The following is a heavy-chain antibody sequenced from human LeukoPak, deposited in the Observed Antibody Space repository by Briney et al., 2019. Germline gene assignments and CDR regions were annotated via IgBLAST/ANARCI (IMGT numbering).Heavy chain of an antibody. CDR1: GGSISSSSYY. V-gene: IGHV4-39*01. Sequence: PSETLSLTCTVSGGSISSSSYYWGWIRQPPGKGLEWIGSIYYSGSTYYNPSLKSRVTISVDTSKNQLSLKLSSVTAADTAVYYCASARTSSRSRFTFDYWGQGILVTVSS. CDR3: ASARTSSRSRFTFDY. J-gene: IGHJ4*02. D-gene: IGHD6-13*01. CDR2: IYYSGST.